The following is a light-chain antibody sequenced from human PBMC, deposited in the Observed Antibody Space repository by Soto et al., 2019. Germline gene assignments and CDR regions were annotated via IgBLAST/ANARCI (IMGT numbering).Light chain of an antibody. CDR2: AAS. Sequence: DIQMTQYPSTLSASVGERVTISCRASQSVNNWLAWYQQKPGKAPKLLIYAASSLQSGVPSRFSGSGSGTDFTLTISSLQPEDFATYYCQQSYSTLRTFGQGTKVDIK. CDR1: QSVNNW. V-gene: IGKV1-39*01. CDR3: QQSYSTLRT. J-gene: IGKJ1*01.